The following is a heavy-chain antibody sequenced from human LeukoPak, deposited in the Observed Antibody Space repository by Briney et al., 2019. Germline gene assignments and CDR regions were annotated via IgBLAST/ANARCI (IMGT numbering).Heavy chain of an antibody. CDR3: ASGYCSGGSCYYYYYMDV. V-gene: IGHV1-69*05. CDR2: IIPIFGTA. CDR1: GGTFSSYA. Sequence: SVKVSCKASGGTFSSYAISWVRQAPGQGLEWMGGIIPIFGTANYAQKFQGRVTITTDESTSTAYMELSSLRFEDTAVYYCASGYCSGGSCYYYYYMDVWGKGTTVTVSS. D-gene: IGHD2-15*01. J-gene: IGHJ6*03.